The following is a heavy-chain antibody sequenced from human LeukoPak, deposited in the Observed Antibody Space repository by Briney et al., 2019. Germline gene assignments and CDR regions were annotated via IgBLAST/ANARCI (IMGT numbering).Heavy chain of an antibody. V-gene: IGHV4-59*08. J-gene: IGHJ5*02. CDR2: IYYSGST. D-gene: IGHD3-3*02. Sequence: PSETLSLTCTVYGGSFSDYYWSWIRQPPGKGLEWIGYIYYSGSTHHNPSLASRISLSIDPSKNQFSLKLSSVTAADAAVYYCARRVISEFSIDKGNWLDPWGQGTLVTVSS. CDR1: GGSFSDYY. CDR3: ARRVISEFSIDKGNWLDP.